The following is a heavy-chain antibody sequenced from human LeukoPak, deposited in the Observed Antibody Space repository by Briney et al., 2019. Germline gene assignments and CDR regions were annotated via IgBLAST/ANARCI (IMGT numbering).Heavy chain of an antibody. D-gene: IGHD3-3*01. V-gene: IGHV3-23*01. CDR3: TKGGQDFDFWRFDL. CDR1: GFSFSDSA. CDR2: ISDTGGRT. J-gene: IGHJ5*02. Sequence: GGSLRLSCAASGFSFSDSAVSWVRHSPGEGLKWVSSISDTGGRTYYADSVKGRFTITRDNSRNTVNLQMNSLRAGDTARYYCTKGGQDFDFWRFDLWGQGILVIVSS.